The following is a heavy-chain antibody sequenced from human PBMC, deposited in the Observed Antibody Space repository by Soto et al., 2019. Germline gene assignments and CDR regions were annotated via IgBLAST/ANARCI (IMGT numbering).Heavy chain of an antibody. J-gene: IGHJ2*01. CDR2: MNSDGSTI. V-gene: IGHV3-74*01. Sequence: EVQLVESGGDSVEPGGSLRLSCAASGFTFSSSWIHWVRQAPGKELEWVSRMNSDGSTINYADFVEGRFSVSRDNAKNTLYLQMNSLRAEDTAVYYCARGGNYYLDLWGRGTLVTVSS. CDR1: GFTFSSSW. D-gene: IGHD1-7*01. CDR3: ARGGNYYLDL.